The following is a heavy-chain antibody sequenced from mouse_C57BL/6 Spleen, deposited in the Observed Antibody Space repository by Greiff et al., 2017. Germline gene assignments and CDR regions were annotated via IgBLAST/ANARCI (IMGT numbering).Heavy chain of an antibody. CDR1: GYTFTSYW. Sequence: QVQLQQPGAELVRPGTSVKLSCKASGYTFTSYWMHWVKQRPGQGLEWIGVIDPSDSYTNYNQKFKGKATLTVDTSSSTAYMQLSSLTSEDSAVYYCARSGYSDAMDYWGQGTSVTVSS. D-gene: IGHD3-1*01. V-gene: IGHV1-59*01. CDR3: ARSGYSDAMDY. J-gene: IGHJ4*01. CDR2: IDPSDSYT.